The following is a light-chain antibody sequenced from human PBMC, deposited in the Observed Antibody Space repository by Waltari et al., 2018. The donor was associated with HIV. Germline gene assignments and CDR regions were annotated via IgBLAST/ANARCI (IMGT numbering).Light chain of an antibody. Sequence: QSVMTQPPPASATPGQTVTTACSGSSSNIGHNPVNSYQHLPGTAPKLLIYHNHQRPSGVPDRFSGSKSGTSASLAISGLQSEDEAAYYCAAWDVSLSGLWVFGGGTKLTVL. V-gene: IGLV1-44*01. CDR1: SSNIGHNP. CDR2: HNH. J-gene: IGLJ3*02. CDR3: AAWDVSLSGLWV.